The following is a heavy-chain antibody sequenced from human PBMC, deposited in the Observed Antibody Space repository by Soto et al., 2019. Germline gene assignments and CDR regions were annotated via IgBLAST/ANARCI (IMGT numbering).Heavy chain of an antibody. CDR1: GLTFSNYA. J-gene: IGHJ4*02. D-gene: IGHD3-16*02. Sequence: PGGALGLTCSTSGLTFSNYAMSWVRQAPGGGLEWVSSMSGSSSTTYYADSVRGGFTISRDRSKNTLYLQVSSLRAEETALCEWAKNQERESRRVIDFWGQGALVTVSS. V-gene: IGHV3-23*01. CDR2: MSGSSSTT. CDR3: AKNQERESRRVIDF.